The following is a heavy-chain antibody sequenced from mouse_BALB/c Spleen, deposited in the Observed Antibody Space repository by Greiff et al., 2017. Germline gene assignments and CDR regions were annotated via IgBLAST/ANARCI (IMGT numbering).Heavy chain of an antibody. CDR2: ISYDGSN. J-gene: IGHJ3*01. V-gene: IGHV3-6*02. CDR3: ASGDGYYPFAY. Sequence: VQLQQSGPGLVKPSQSLSLTCSVTGYSITSGYYWNWIRQFPGNKLEWMGYISYDGSNNYNPSLKNRISITRDTSKNQFFLKLNSVTTEDTATYYCASGDGYYPFAYWGQGTLVTVSA. D-gene: IGHD2-3*01. CDR1: GYSITSGYY.